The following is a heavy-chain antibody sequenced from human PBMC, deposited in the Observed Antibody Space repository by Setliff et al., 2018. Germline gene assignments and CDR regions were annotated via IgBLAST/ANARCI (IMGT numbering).Heavy chain of an antibody. CDR1: GDSISSYY. Sequence: ASETLSLTCTVSGDSISSYYWSWIRQPPGKGLEWIGYIYYSGSTSYNPSLESRVTMSVATFENHFSLKLNSLTAADTAVYYCARVTNWGLDLRFDPWGQGILVTVPQ. V-gene: IGHV4-59*01. J-gene: IGHJ5*02. CDR3: ARVTNWGLDLRFDP. D-gene: IGHD7-27*01. CDR2: IYYSGST.